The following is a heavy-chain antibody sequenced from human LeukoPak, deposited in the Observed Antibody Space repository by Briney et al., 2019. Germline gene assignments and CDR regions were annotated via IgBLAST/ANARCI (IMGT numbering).Heavy chain of an antibody. CDR3: AREAYCSGGSCYEHFQH. J-gene: IGHJ1*01. CDR1: GFTFSSYA. D-gene: IGHD2-15*01. V-gene: IGHV3-30-3*01. Sequence: GGSLRLSCAASGFTFSSYAIHWVRQAPGKGLEWVAVISYDGSNKYYADSVKGRFTISRDKSKNTLYLQMNSLRPEDTAVYYCAREAYCSGGSCYEHFQHWGQGTLVTVSS. CDR2: ISYDGSNK.